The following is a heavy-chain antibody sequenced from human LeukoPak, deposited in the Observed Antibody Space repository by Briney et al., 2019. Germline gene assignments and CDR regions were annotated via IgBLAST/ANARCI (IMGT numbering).Heavy chain of an antibody. D-gene: IGHD3-22*01. J-gene: IGHJ4*02. Sequence: SSGSLSLTCTVSGGSVSSYYWSWIRQPPGERREWIGYIYYSGSTNYNTSLKSRVAISVDTSKNHFSLKLISVTAADTAVYYCARLAPYYYDSSFYFDYWGQGTLVTVSS. CDR2: IYYSGST. CDR3: ARLAPYYYDSSFYFDY. V-gene: IGHV4-59*08. CDR1: GGSVSSYY.